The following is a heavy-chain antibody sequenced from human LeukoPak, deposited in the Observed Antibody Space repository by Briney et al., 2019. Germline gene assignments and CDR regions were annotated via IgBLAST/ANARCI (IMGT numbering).Heavy chain of an antibody. CDR1: GGSFSGYY. Sequence: SETLSLTCAVYGGSFSGYYWSWIRQPPGKGLEWIGEINHSGSPNYNPSLKSRVTISVDTSKNQYSPKLSSVTAADTAVYYCAQKYYYDSSGYWFFDYWGQGTLVTVSS. CDR3: AQKYYYDSSGYWFFDY. V-gene: IGHV4-34*01. J-gene: IGHJ4*02. D-gene: IGHD3-22*01. CDR2: INHSGSP.